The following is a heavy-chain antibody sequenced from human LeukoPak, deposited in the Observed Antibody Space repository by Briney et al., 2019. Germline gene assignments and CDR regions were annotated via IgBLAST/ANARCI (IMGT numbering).Heavy chain of an antibody. D-gene: IGHD6-19*01. Sequence: ASVKVSCKASGYTFTGYYMHWVRQAPGQGLEWMGWINPNSGGTNYAQKFQGWVTMTRDTSIRTAYMELSRLRSDDTDVYSCARAVGSGWDRYDYWGQGTLVTVSS. V-gene: IGHV1-2*04. CDR3: ARAVGSGWDRYDY. CDR2: INPNSGGT. CDR1: GYTFTGYY. J-gene: IGHJ4*02.